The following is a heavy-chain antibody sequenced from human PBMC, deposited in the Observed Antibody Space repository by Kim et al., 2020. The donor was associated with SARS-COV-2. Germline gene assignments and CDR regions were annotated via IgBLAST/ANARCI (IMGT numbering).Heavy chain of an antibody. Sequence: GGSLRLSCAASGFTFSSYSMNWVRQAPGKGLEWVSYISSSSSTIYYADSVKGRFTISRDNAKNSLYLQMNSLRAEDTAVYYCAREQTPVGADRYYYYYYGMDVWGQGTTVTVSS. CDR1: GFTFSSYS. CDR3: AREQTPVGADRYYYYYYGMDV. J-gene: IGHJ6*02. V-gene: IGHV3-48*04. CDR2: ISSSSSTI. D-gene: IGHD1-26*01.